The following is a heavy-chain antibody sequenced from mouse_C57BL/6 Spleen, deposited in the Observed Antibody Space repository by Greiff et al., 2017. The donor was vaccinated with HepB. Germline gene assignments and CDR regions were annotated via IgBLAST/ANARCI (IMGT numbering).Heavy chain of an antibody. CDR3: AREKTTVGVPYFDY. J-gene: IGHJ2*01. CDR2: IYPGDGDT. CDR1: GYAFSSSW. V-gene: IGHV1-82*01. D-gene: IGHD1-1*01. Sequence: QVQLQQSGPELVKPGASVKISCKASGYAFSSSWMNWVKQRPGKGLEWIGRIYPGDGDTNYNGKFKGKATLTADKSSSTAYMQRSSLTSEDSAVYFCAREKTTVGVPYFDYWGQGTTLTVSS.